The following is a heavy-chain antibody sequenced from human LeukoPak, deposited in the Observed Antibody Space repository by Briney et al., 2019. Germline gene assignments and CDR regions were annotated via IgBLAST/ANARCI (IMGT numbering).Heavy chain of an antibody. J-gene: IGHJ5*02. V-gene: IGHV4-59*12. CDR1: GFTMSHYY. CDR3: ARMPPGVVVWFDP. Sequence: SETLSLTCTVSGFTMSHYYWSWIRQPPGKGLEWIGYIYYSGRTKYNPSIKSRVTISVATSQNQFSLKLSSVTAADTAVYYCARMPPGVVVWFDPWGQGTLVTVSS. D-gene: IGHD3-3*01. CDR2: IYYSGRT.